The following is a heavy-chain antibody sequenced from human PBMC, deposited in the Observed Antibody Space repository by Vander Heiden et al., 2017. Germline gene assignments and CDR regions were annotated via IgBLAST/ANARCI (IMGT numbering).Heavy chain of an antibody. Sequence: EVQLLESGGGLVQPGGSLRLSCAASGFTFSSYAMSWVRQAPGKGLEWVSSIRSSDFNTYYADSVKGRFTISRDNSKNTLYLQMNSLRAEDTAVYYCAKAPYDTTDYCFDYWGQGTRVTVSS. CDR2: IRSSDFNT. V-gene: IGHV3-23*01. J-gene: IGHJ4*02. CDR3: AKAPYDTTDYCFDY. CDR1: GFTFSSYA. D-gene: IGHD3-22*01.